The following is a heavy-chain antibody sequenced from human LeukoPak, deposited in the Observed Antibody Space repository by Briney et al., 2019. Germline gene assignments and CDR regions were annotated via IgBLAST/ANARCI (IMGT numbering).Heavy chain of an antibody. CDR3: ARGPLYCSSTSCYTYYYYYYMDV. J-gene: IGHJ6*03. D-gene: IGHD2-2*02. V-gene: IGHV1-2*02. CDR1: GYTFTGYY. Sequence: ASVKVSCKASGYTFTGYYMHWVRQAPGQGLEWMGWINPNSGGTNYAQKFQGRVTMTRDTSISTAYMELSSLRSEDTAVYYCARGPLYCSSTSCYTYYYYYYMDVWGKGTTVTVSS. CDR2: INPNSGGT.